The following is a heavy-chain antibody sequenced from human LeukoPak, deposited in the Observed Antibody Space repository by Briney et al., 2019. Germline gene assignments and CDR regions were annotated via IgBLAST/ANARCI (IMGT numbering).Heavy chain of an antibody. Sequence: ESVKGRFTISRDNAKNSLYLEMTSLRTEDTAVYYCASGSPAGDYWGQGTLVTVSS. D-gene: IGHD1-26*01. CDR3: ASGSPAGDY. J-gene: IGHJ4*02. V-gene: IGHV3-7*01.